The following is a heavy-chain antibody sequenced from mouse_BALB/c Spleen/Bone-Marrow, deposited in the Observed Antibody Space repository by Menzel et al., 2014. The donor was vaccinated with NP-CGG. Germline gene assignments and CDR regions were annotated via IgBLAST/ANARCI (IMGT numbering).Heavy chain of an antibody. Sequence: VQLVESGAELVKPGASVKLSCKASGYTFTSYWMHWVKQRPGQGLEWIGEIDPSDSYTNYNQKFKGKATLTADKSSSTAYMQLSSLTSENSAVYYCAITTVVATGDYWGQGTTLTVSS. CDR3: AITTVVATGDY. CDR2: IDPSDSYT. CDR1: GYTFTSYW. V-gene: IGHV1-69*02. J-gene: IGHJ2*01. D-gene: IGHD1-1*01.